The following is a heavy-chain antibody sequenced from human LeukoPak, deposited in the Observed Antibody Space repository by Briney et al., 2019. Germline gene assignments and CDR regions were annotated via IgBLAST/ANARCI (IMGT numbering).Heavy chain of an antibody. D-gene: IGHD2-2*01. J-gene: IGHJ6*03. CDR2: ISSSSSYI. CDR3: ARGEYPAGFYYYYYMDV. V-gene: IGHV3-21*01. CDR1: GFTFSSYS. Sequence: GGSLRLSCAASGFTFSSYSMNWVRQAPGKGLEGVSSISSSSSYICYADSVKGRFTISRDNAKNSLYLQMNSLRAEDTAVYYCARGEYPAGFYYYYYMDVWGKGTTVTVSS.